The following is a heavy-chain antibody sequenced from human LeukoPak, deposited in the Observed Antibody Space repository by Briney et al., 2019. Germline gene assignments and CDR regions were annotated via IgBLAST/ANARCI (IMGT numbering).Heavy chain of an antibody. V-gene: IGHV3-23*01. Sequence: GGSLRLSCAAFGITFSSYSMSWVRQAPGKGLDWVAGITDNGRTTYADSVKGRFTISRDNPKNTLYLQMNSLRAEDTAVYFCAKRGVVIRVILVGFHKEAYYFDSWGQGALVTVSS. D-gene: IGHD3-22*01. CDR1: GITFSSYS. CDR2: ITDNGRT. J-gene: IGHJ4*02. CDR3: AKRGVVIRVILVGFHKEAYYFDS.